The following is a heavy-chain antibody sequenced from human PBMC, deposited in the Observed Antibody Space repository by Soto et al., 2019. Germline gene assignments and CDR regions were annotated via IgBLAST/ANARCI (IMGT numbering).Heavy chain of an antibody. J-gene: IGHJ6*02. Sequence: SQTLSLTCAISGDSVSSNSAAWNWIRQSPSRGLEWLGRTYYRSKWYNDYAVSVKSRITINPDTSKNQFSLQLNSVTPEDTAVFYCAEARGYSYYYGMDVWGQGTTVTVSS. CDR1: GDSVSSNSAA. V-gene: IGHV6-1*01. CDR2: TYYRSKWYN. CDR3: AEARGYSYYYGMDV.